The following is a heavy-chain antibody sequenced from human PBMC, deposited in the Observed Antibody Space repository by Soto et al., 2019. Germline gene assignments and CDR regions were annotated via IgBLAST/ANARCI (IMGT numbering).Heavy chain of an antibody. J-gene: IGHJ4*02. CDR2: IYYSGST. CDR3: ARLPDAPRSISSPFDY. CDR1: GGSISSGGYY. Sequence: PSETLSLTCTVSGGSISSGGYYWSWIRQHPGKGLEWIGYIYYSGSTYYNPSLKSRVTISVDTSRNQFSLKLSSVTAADTAMYYCARLPDAPRSISSPFDYWGQGTLVTVSS. V-gene: IGHV4-31*03. D-gene: IGHD3-3*02.